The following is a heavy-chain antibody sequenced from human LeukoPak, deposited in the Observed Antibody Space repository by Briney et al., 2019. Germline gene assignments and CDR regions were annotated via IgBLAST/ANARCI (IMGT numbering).Heavy chain of an antibody. CDR3: AKDPNPFYDFWSGYK. V-gene: IGHV3-23*01. CDR2: IGGRDDRT. J-gene: IGHJ4*02. CDR1: GFTFTGHT. D-gene: IGHD3-3*01. Sequence: GGSLRLSCAASGFTFTGHTMTWLRQAPGKGLEWVSIIGGRDDRTYYAGSVQGRFTISRGNSKNILYLQMNSLRAEDTAVYYCAKDPNPFYDFWSGYKWGQGTLVTVSS.